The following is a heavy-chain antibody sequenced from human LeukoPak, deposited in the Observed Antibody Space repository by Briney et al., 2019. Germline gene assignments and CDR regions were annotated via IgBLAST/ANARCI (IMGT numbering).Heavy chain of an antibody. CDR3: ASTHYGGNSEASPVAFDI. CDR1: GGTFSSYA. V-gene: IGHV1-69*05. Sequence: SVKVSCKASGGTFSSYAISWVRQAPGQGLEWRGGFIPIFGTANYAQKFQGRVTITTDESTSTAYMELSSLRSEDTAVYYCASTHYGGNSEASPVAFDIWGQGTMVTVSS. J-gene: IGHJ3*02. D-gene: IGHD4-23*01. CDR2: FIPIFGTA.